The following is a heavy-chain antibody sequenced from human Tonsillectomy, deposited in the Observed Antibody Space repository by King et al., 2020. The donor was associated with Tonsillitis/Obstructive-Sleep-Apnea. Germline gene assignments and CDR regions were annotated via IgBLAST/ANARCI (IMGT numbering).Heavy chain of an antibody. CDR1: GGSISSYY. CDR2: IYYSGST. D-gene: IGHD5-24*01. CDR3: ARLGGRWLRKGFDY. J-gene: IGHJ4*02. Sequence: VQLQESGPGLVKPSETLSLTCTVSGGSISSYYWSWIRQPPGKGLEWIGYIYYSGSTNYNPSLKSRVTISVDTSKNQFSLKLSSVTAADTAVYYCARLGGRWLRKGFDYWGQGTLVTVSS. V-gene: IGHV4-59*08.